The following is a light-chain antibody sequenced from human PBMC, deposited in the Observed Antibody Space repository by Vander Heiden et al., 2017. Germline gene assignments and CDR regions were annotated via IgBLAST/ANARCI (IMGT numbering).Light chain of an antibody. CDR3: HGSDTTGRT. J-gene: IGKJ1*01. Sequence: DIQMTQFPSSLSASVGDRVTITCRASQSISSYLNWYQQKPGKAPKLLIYAASSFQSGVPSRFSGRGSGTDFTLSIRRLLPEDFATYYCHGSDTTGRTFGQGTKVEIK. V-gene: IGKV1-39*01. CDR2: AAS. CDR1: QSISSY.